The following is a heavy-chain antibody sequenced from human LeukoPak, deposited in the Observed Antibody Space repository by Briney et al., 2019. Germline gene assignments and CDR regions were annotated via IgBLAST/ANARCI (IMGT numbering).Heavy chain of an antibody. V-gene: IGHV3-21*01. CDR2: ISSSSSYI. Sequence: GGSLRLSCAASGFTFSSYSMNWVRQAPGKGLEWVSSISSSSSYIYYADSVKGRFTISRDNAKNSLYLQMNSLRAEDTAVYYCAREGVVPAASNDYWGQRTLDTVSS. J-gene: IGHJ4*02. CDR3: AREGVVPAASNDY. D-gene: IGHD2-2*01. CDR1: GFTFSSYS.